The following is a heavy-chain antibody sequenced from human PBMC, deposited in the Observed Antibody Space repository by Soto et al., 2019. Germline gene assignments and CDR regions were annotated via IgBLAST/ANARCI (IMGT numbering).Heavy chain of an antibody. V-gene: IGHV3-21*01. CDR3: AREPSNFDYTYYYYGMDV. J-gene: IGHJ6*02. Sequence: GGSLRLSCAASGFTFSSYSMNWVRQAPGKGLEWVSSISSSSSYIYYADSVKGRFTISRDNAKNSLYLQMNSLRAEDTAVYYCAREPSNFDYTYYYYGMDVWGQGTTVTVSS. D-gene: IGHD2-2*02. CDR1: GFTFSSYS. CDR2: ISSSSSYI.